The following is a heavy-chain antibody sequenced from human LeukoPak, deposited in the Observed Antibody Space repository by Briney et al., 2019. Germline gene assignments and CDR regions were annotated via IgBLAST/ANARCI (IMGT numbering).Heavy chain of an antibody. CDR2: IYTSGST. D-gene: IGHD3-22*01. CDR1: GGSIGSYF. Sequence: PSETLSLTCTVSGGSIGSYFWTWIRQPAGKGLEWIGRIYTSGSTNYNPSLKSRVTMSVDTSKNQFSLKLSSVTAADTAVYYCARAGDSSGYEYYFDYWGQGTLVTVSS. J-gene: IGHJ4*02. V-gene: IGHV4-4*07. CDR3: ARAGDSSGYEYYFDY.